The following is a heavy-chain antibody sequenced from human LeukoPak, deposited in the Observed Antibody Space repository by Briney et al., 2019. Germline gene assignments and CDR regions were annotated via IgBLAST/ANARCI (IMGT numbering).Heavy chain of an antibody. V-gene: IGHV3-9*01. D-gene: IGHD6-13*01. CDR2: ISWNSGSI. CDR1: GFTFDDYA. Sequence: GGSLRLSCAASGFTFDDYAMHWVRQAPGKGLEWVSGISWNSGSIGYADSVKGRFTISRDNAKNSLYLQMNSLRAEDTALYYCAKDLAYSSIGEGFDYWGQGTLVTVSS. CDR3: AKDLAYSSIGEGFDY. J-gene: IGHJ4*02.